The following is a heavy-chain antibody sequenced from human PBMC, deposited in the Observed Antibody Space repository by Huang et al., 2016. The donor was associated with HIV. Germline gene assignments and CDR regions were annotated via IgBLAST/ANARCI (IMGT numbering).Heavy chain of an antibody. V-gene: IGHV1-8*01. CDR3: ARLTSGWYQDY. D-gene: IGHD6-19*01. Sequence: QVQLVQSGPEVKKPGASVKVSCQTSGYIFSNYDINWVRQAPGQGLQWIGWLNPNSGKTAYGQNFQGRGTLTRRTSTGAAYMVLNSLTSQDTAVYYCARLTSGWYQDYWGQGTLVTVSS. CDR1: GYIFSNYD. J-gene: IGHJ4*02. CDR2: LNPNSGKT.